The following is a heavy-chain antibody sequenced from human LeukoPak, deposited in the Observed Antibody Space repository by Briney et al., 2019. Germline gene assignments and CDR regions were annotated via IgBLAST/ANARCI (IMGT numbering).Heavy chain of an antibody. Sequence: KTSETLSLTCTVSGGSISSGDYYWSWIRQPPGKGLEWIGYIYYSGSTYYNPSLKSRVTISVDTSKNQFSLKLSSVTAADTAVYYCARGVIVGATKEFDYWGQGTLVTVSS. CDR3: ARGVIVGATKEFDY. CDR2: IYYSGST. D-gene: IGHD1-26*01. V-gene: IGHV4-30-4*01. J-gene: IGHJ4*02. CDR1: GGSISSGDYY.